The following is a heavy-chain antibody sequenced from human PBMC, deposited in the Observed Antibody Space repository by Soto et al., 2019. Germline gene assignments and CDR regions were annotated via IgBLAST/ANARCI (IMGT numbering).Heavy chain of an antibody. Sequence: SETLSLTCTVSGGSISSYYWSWIRQPPGKGLEWIGYIYYSGSTNYNPSLKSRVTISVDTSKNQFSLKLSSVTAADTAVYYCARGAPYYDILTGYYKPPYYYYYMDVWGKGTTVTVSS. J-gene: IGHJ6*03. CDR2: IYYSGST. CDR3: ARGAPYYDILTGYYKPPYYYYYMDV. CDR1: GGSISSYY. D-gene: IGHD3-9*01. V-gene: IGHV4-59*01.